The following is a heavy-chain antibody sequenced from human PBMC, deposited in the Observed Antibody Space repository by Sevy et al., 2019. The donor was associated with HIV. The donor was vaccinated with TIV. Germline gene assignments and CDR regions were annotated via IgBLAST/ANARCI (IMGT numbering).Heavy chain of an antibody. CDR3: ARVSNPTISHHYYYMDV. Sequence: ASVKVSCKASGGTFSSYAISWVRQAPGQGLEWMGGIIPIFGKANYAQKFQGRVTITADESTSTAYMELSSLRSEDTAVYYCARVSNPTISHHYYYMDVWGKGTTVTVSS. V-gene: IGHV1-69*13. D-gene: IGHD4-4*01. CDR1: GGTFSSYA. CDR2: IIPIFGKA. J-gene: IGHJ6*03.